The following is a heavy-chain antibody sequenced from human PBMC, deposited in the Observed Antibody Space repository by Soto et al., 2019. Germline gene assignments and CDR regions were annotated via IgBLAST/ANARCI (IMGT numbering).Heavy chain of an antibody. Sequence: QVQLQQWGAGLLKPSETLSLTCAVYGGSFSGYYWSWIRQPPGKGLEWIGEINHSGSTNYNPSLKSRVTLSVDTSKNQFSLKLSSVTAADTAVYYCAREAPDGGWFDPWGQGTLVTVSS. CDR3: AREAPDGGWFDP. V-gene: IGHV4-34*01. CDR1: GGSFSGYY. CDR2: INHSGST. J-gene: IGHJ5*02. D-gene: IGHD3-10*01.